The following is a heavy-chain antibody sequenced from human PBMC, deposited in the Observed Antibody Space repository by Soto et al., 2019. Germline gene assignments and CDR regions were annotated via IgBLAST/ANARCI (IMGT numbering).Heavy chain of an antibody. D-gene: IGHD6-13*01. V-gene: IGHV4-34*01. Sequence: SETLSLTCAVYGGSFSGYYWSWIRQPPGKGLEWIGEINHSGSTNYNPSLKSRVTISVDTSKNQFSLKLSSVTAADTAVYYCARQGYSSSWLGYWGQGTLVTVSS. CDR3: ARQGYSSSWLGY. CDR1: GGSFSGYY. J-gene: IGHJ4*02. CDR2: INHSGST.